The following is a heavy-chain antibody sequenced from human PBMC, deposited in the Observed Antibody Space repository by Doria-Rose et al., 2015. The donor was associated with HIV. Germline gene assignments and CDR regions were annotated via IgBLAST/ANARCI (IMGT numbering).Heavy chain of an antibody. D-gene: IGHD6-13*01. Sequence: VQLVESGGGPVQPGRSLRLSCVASGFIFDDYAMHWVRQAPGKGLEWLSGISWNSAKIDYADSVKGRLTISRDNAKNSLYLQMNSLRVEDSALYYCVKDMKYSSTLYYFHYWGQGTLVTVSS. CDR1: GFIFDDYA. CDR2: ISWNSAKI. V-gene: IGHV3-9*01. J-gene: IGHJ4*02. CDR3: VKDMKYSSTLYYFHY.